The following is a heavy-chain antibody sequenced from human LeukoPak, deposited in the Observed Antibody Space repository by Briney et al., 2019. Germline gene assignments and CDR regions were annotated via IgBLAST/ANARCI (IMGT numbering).Heavy chain of an antibody. CDR1: GGTFSSYA. V-gene: IGHV1-69*01. CDR2: IIPIFGTA. CDR3: ARSLSSGYYQEYFQH. J-gene: IGHJ1*01. D-gene: IGHD3-22*01. Sequence: SVKVSCKASGGTFSSYAISWVRQAPGQGLEWMGGIIPIFGTANYAQKFQGRVTITADESTSTAYMELSSLRSEDTAVYYCARSLSSGYYQEYFQHWGQGTLVTVSS.